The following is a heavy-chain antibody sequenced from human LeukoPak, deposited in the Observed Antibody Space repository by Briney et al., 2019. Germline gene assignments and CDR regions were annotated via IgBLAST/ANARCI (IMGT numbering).Heavy chain of an antibody. V-gene: IGHV3-7*01. CDR3: ARDMGWQQFDQ. D-gene: IGHD5-24*01. J-gene: IGHJ4*02. CDR1: RFTFSNYW. Sequence: PGGSLRLPCVASRFTFSNYWMTWVRQAPGKGLERVANINKDGGEKYYMESVKGRFTISRDNAKNSLYLQMNSLTDEDTAVYYCARDMGWQQFDQWGQGTLVTVSS. CDR2: INKDGGEK.